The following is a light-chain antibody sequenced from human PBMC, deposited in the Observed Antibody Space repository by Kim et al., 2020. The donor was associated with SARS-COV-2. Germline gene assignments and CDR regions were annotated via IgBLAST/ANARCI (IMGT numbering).Light chain of an antibody. CDR2: RNN. Sequence: QSVLTQHPSAYGTPGQRVTISCSGSSSNIGSNYVYWYQQLPGTAPKLLIYRNNQRPSGVPDRFSGSKSGTSASLAISGLRSEDEADYYCAAWDDSLSGLNWVFGGGTQLTVL. J-gene: IGLJ3*02. CDR1: SSNIGSNY. CDR3: AAWDDSLSGLNWV. V-gene: IGLV1-47*01.